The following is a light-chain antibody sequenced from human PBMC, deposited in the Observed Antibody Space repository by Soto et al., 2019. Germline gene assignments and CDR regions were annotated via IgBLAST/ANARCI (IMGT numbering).Light chain of an antibody. V-gene: IGKV3-20*01. CDR1: QSVSSNY. CDR2: GVS. J-gene: IGKJ1*01. Sequence: EIVLTQSPVTLSLSPGERATLSCRASQSVSSNYLAWYQQKPGQAPRLLVSGVSTRATGIPDRFGGSGSGTDFTLTISRLEPEDFAVYYCQQYGSSGTFGQGTKVDI. CDR3: QQYGSSGT.